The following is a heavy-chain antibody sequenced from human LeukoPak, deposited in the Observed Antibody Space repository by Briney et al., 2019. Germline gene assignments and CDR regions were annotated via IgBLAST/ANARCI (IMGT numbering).Heavy chain of an antibody. Sequence: GGSLRLSCAASGFTFSSYEMNWVRQAPGKGLEWVSYISSSGSTYYADSVKGRFTISRDNSKNTLYLQMNSLRAEDTAVYYCAKVRGSFDYWGQGTLVTVSS. CDR3: AKVRGSFDY. CDR1: GFTFSSYE. CDR2: ISSSGST. J-gene: IGHJ4*02. D-gene: IGHD3-10*01. V-gene: IGHV3-48*03.